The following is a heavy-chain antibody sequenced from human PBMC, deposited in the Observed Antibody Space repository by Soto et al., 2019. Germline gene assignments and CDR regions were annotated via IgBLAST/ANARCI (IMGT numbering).Heavy chain of an antibody. CDR1: GYSFTSYW. D-gene: IGHD2-2*01. V-gene: IGHV5-51*01. CDR3: ARLSGLLPAAMMFGLDAFDI. Sequence: GESLKISCKGSGYSFTSYWIGWVRQMPGKGLEWMGIIYPGDSDTRYSPSFQGQVTISADKSISTAYLQWSSLKASDTAMYYCARLSGLLPAAMMFGLDAFDIWGQGTMVTVSS. CDR2: IYPGDSDT. J-gene: IGHJ3*02.